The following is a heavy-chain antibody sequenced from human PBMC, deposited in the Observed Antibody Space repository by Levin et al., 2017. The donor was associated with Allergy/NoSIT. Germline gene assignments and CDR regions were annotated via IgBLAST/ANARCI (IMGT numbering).Heavy chain of an antibody. CDR3: ARGSGSSWFDY. CDR1: GYTFTHNF. J-gene: IGHJ5*01. Sequence: ASVKVSCKASGYTFTHNFVHWVRQAPGQGLEWMGWINTNSGGTRYAQIFQGRVTLTRDTSISTAYMELSRMIPDDTATYYCARGSGSSWFDYWGQGTLVTVSS. V-gene: IGHV1-2*02. CDR2: INTNSGGT. D-gene: IGHD6-13*01.